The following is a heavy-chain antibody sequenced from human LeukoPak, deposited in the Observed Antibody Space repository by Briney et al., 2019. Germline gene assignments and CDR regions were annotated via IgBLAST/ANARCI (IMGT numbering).Heavy chain of an antibody. J-gene: IGHJ5*02. D-gene: IGHD3-10*01. CDR1: GGSISSSSYY. Sequence: PSETLSLTCTVSGGSISSSSYYWGWIRQPPGKGLEWIGSIYYSGSTNYNPSLKSRVTISVDKSKNQFSLKLSSVTAADTAVYYCARVPGELPYNWFDPWGQGTLVTVSS. V-gene: IGHV4-39*07. CDR3: ARVPGELPYNWFDP. CDR2: IYYSGST.